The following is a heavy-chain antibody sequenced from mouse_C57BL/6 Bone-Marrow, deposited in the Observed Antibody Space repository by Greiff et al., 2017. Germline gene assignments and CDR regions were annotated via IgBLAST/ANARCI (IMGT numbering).Heavy chain of an antibody. J-gene: IGHJ3*01. CDR3: ARPSNYEFAY. CDR1: GYTFTSYW. Sequence: QVQLQQPGAELVKPGASVKLSCKASGYTFTSYWMQWVKQRPGQGLEWIGEIDPSDSYTNYNQKFKGKATLTVDTSSSTAYMQLSSLTSEDSAVYYCARPSNYEFAYWGQGTLVTVSA. V-gene: IGHV1-50*01. D-gene: IGHD2-5*01. CDR2: IDPSDSYT.